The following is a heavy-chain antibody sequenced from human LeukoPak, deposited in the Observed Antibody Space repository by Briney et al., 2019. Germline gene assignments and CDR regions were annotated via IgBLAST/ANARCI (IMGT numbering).Heavy chain of an antibody. V-gene: IGHV3-7*01. CDR1: GFSFSRYW. Sequence: GGALRLSCAASGFSFSRYWMTWVRLAPGKGLHWVANINQDGSEKYYVDSVEGRFIISRDNAENSLYLQMNSLRAEDTAVYYCARARQAPANVYSDYWGQGGLVTVSS. CDR2: INQDGSEK. CDR3: ARARQAPANVYSDY. D-gene: IGHD2-15*01. J-gene: IGHJ4*02.